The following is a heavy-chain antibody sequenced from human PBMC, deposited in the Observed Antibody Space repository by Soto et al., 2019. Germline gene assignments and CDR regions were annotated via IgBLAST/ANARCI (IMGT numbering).Heavy chain of an antibody. Sequence: PGESLTISCKASGYGFSTHWIGWVRQMPGKGLEWMGIIFPSDSDTRYTPSFQGQVTISADKSINTAYLQWNSLKASDTAMYYCATPGGFGMDVWGQGTPVTVSS. V-gene: IGHV5-51*01. J-gene: IGHJ6*02. CDR3: ATPGGFGMDV. CDR1: GYGFSTHW. CDR2: IFPSDSDT. D-gene: IGHD5-12*01.